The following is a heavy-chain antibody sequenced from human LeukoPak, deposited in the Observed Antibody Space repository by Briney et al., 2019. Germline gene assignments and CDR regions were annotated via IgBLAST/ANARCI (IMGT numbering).Heavy chain of an antibody. Sequence: SETLSLTCAVYGGSFSGYYWSWIRQPPGKGLEWIGEINHSGSTNYNPSLKSQVTMSVDTSKNQFSLKLSSVTAADTAVYYCARDRGTWNDDGFDYWGQGTLVTVSS. CDR2: INHSGST. V-gene: IGHV4-34*01. CDR1: GGSFSGYY. CDR3: ARDRGTWNDDGFDY. J-gene: IGHJ4*02. D-gene: IGHD1-1*01.